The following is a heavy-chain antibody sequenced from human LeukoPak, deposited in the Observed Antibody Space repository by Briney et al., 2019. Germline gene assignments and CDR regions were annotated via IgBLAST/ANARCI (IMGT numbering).Heavy chain of an antibody. D-gene: IGHD3-10*01. CDR1: GFTFSSYA. CDR2: ISGSGGST. V-gene: IGHV3-23*01. CDR3: AKPRPGYYGSGSYYFDY. Sequence: GGPLRLSCAASGFTFSSYAMSWVRQAPGKGLEWVSAISGSGGSTYYADSVKGRFTISRDNSKNTLYLQMNSLRAEDTAVYYCAKPRPGYYGSGSYYFDYWGQGTLVTVSS. J-gene: IGHJ4*02.